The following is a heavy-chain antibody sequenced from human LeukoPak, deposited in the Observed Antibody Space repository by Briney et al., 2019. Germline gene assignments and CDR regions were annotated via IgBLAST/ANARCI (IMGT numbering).Heavy chain of an antibody. Sequence: GGSLRLSCAASGFTFNSYWFHWVRQAPGKGLVWVSRINSDGSDTIYADSVKGGFTISRDNAKSTVYLQMNSLKAEDTAVYYCARGGYHRGFDIWGQGTMVTVSS. CDR1: GFTFNSYW. CDR2: INSDGSDT. V-gene: IGHV3-74*01. CDR3: ARGGYHRGFDI. D-gene: IGHD2-15*01. J-gene: IGHJ3*02.